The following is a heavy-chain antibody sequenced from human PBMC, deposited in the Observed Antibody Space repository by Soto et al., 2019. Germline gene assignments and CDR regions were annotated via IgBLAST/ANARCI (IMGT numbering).Heavy chain of an antibody. D-gene: IGHD3-22*01. CDR2: IYYSGST. V-gene: IGHV4-59*08. J-gene: IGHJ4*02. CDR1: GGSISSYY. CDR3: ARIGIYYYDSSGYYYYFDY. Sequence: SETLSLTCTVSGGSISSYYWSWIRQPPGKGLEWIGYIYYSGSTNYNPSLKSRVTISVDTSKNQFSLKLSSVTAADTAVYYCARIGIYYYDSSGYYYYFDYWGQGTLSPSPQ.